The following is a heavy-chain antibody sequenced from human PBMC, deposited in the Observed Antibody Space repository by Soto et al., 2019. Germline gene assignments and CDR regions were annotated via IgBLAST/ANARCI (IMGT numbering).Heavy chain of an antibody. Sequence: PGGSLRLSCAASGFTFSSYSMNWVRQAPGKGLEWVSSISSSSSYIYYADSVKGRFTISRDNAKNSLYLQMNSLRAEDTAVYYCAXDGRWLQLRPYYYGMDVWGQGTTVTVSS. J-gene: IGHJ6*02. CDR3: AXDGRWLQLRPYYYGMDV. D-gene: IGHD5-12*01. CDR2: ISSSSSYI. V-gene: IGHV3-21*01. CDR1: GFTFSSYS.